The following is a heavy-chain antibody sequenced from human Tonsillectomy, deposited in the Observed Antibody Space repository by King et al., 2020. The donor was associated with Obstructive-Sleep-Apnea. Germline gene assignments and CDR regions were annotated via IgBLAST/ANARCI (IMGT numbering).Heavy chain of an antibody. CDR1: GYSISSGYY. CDR2: IYHSGST. J-gene: IGHJ4*02. Sequence: QLQESGPGLVKPSETLSLTCTVSGYSISSGYYWGWIRQPPGKGLGWIGSIYHSGSTYYNPSLKSRVTISVDTSKNQFSLKLSSVTAADTAVYYCAREMYDLGGYWGQGTLVTVSS. CDR3: AREMYDLGGY. D-gene: IGHD3-16*01. V-gene: IGHV4-38-2*02.